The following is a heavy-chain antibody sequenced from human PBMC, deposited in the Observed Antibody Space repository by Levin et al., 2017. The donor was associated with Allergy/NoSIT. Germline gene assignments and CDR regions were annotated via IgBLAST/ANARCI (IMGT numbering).Heavy chain of an antibody. D-gene: IGHD1-26*01. CDR1: GFTFDDYS. CDR2: ISWNSCNI. J-gene: IGHJ3*02. CDR3: AKVESSGAFDI. V-gene: IGHV3-9*01. Sequence: GGSLRLSCTASGFTFDDYSMHWVRQAPGKGLEWVSGISWNSCNICYAASVKGRFTISIDNAKNSLYLQMNSLRAEDTALYYCAKVESSGAFDIWGHGTMVNV.